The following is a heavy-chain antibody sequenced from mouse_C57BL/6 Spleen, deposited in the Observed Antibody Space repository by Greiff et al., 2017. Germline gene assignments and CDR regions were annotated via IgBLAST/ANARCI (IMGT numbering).Heavy chain of an antibody. J-gene: IGHJ2*01. D-gene: IGHD3-2*02. CDR2: IDPSDSYT. Sequence: VQLQQPGAELVMPGASVKLSCKASGYTFTSYWMHWVKQRPGQGLEWIGEIDPSDSYTNYNQKFKGKSTLTVDKSSSTAYMQLSRLTSEDSAVYYCARREDSSGYGYFDYWGQGTTLTVSS. V-gene: IGHV1-69*01. CDR3: ARREDSSGYGYFDY. CDR1: GYTFTSYW.